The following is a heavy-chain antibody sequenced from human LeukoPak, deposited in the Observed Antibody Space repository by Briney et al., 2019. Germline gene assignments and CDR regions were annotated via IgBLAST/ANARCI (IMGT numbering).Heavy chain of an antibody. CDR2: ISAYNGNT. V-gene: IGHV1-18*01. D-gene: IGHD1-26*01. Sequence: ASVKVSCKASGYTFTSYGISWVRQAPGQGLEWMGWISAYNGNTNYARKLQGRVTMTTDTSTSTAYMELRSLRSEDTAVYYCARDGSGSYYGHFDYWGQGTLVTVSS. CDR3: ARDGSGSYYGHFDY. J-gene: IGHJ4*02. CDR1: GYTFTSYG.